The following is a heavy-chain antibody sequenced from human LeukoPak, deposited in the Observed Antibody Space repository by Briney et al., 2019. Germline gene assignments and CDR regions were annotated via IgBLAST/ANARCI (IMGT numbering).Heavy chain of an antibody. CDR1: GFTFSDSY. CDR2: ISNSGNTI. V-gene: IGHV3-11*04. J-gene: IGHJ4*02. D-gene: IGHD7-27*01. CDR3: GRGHWGLDY. Sequence: PGGSLRLSCAVSGFTFSDSYMTWIRQAPGKGLEWVSYISNSGNTIYYADSVKGRFTISRDNAMSSLYLQMNSLRAEDTAVYYCGRGHWGLDYWGQGTLVTVSS.